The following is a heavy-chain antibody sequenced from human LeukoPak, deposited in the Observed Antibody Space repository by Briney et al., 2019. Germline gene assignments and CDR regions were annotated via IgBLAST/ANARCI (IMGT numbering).Heavy chain of an antibody. V-gene: IGHV3-23*01. D-gene: IGHD3-10*01. CDR3: AKWGFTYGPGYFDY. CDR1: GFTFSTYA. Sequence: GGSLRLSCAASGFTFSTYAMSWVRQVPGKGLEWVSSITGSGAYTYYADFVKGRFTISRDNSKETLYLQMDSLRAEDMALYYCAKWGFTYGPGYFDYWGQGILVTVSS. CDR2: ITGSGAYT. J-gene: IGHJ4*02.